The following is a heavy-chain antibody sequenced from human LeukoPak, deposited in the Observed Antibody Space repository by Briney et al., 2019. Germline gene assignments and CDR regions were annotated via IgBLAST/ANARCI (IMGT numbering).Heavy chain of an antibody. Sequence: PGGSLRLSCAASGFTFSSYGMHWVRQAPGKGLEWVAFIRYDGSNKYYADSVKGRFTISRDNSKNTLYLQMNSLRAEDTAVYYCAKEGIQSAPIVVVTLGGSYFDYWGQGTLVTVSS. D-gene: IGHD3-22*01. V-gene: IGHV3-30*02. CDR2: IRYDGSNK. CDR3: AKEGIQSAPIVVVTLGGSYFDY. J-gene: IGHJ4*02. CDR1: GFTFSSYG.